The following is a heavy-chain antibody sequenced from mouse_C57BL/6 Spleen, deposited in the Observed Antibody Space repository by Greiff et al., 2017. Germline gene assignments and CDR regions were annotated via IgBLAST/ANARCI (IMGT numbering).Heavy chain of an antibody. Sequence: VQLQQSGAELLKPGASVQLSCKATGYTFTGYWIEWVKQRPGHGLEWIGEILPGRGSTNYNEKFKGKATFTADTSSNTAYMQLSSLTTEDSAIYYCARWGCWFAYWGQGTLVTVSA. CDR3: ARWGCWFAY. CDR1: GYTFTGYW. V-gene: IGHV1-9*01. J-gene: IGHJ3*01. CDR2: ILPGRGST.